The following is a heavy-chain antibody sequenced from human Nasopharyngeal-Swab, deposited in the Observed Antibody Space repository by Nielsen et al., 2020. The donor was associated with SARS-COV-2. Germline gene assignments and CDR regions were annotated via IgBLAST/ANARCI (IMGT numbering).Heavy chain of an antibody. CDR1: GFTFSSYG. CDR3: AKGEHDYGDYIYWFDP. CDR2: ISYDGSNK. D-gene: IGHD4-17*01. J-gene: IGHJ5*02. Sequence: SCAASGFTFSSYGMHWVRQAPGKGLEWVAVISYDGSNKYYADSVKGRFTISRDNSKNTLYLQMNSLRAEDTAVYYCAKGEHDYGDYIYWFDPWGQGTLVTVSS. V-gene: IGHV3-30*18.